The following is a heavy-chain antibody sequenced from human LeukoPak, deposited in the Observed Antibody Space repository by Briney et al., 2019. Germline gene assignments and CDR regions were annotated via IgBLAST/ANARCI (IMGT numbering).Heavy chain of an antibody. CDR2: INLDGSEK. CDR3: AREGTRGFFDS. D-gene: IGHD1/OR15-1a*01. V-gene: IGHV3-7*01. CDR1: GFTFSSYW. J-gene: IGHJ4*02. Sequence: PGGSLRLPCAASGFTFSSYWMSWVRQAPGKGLEWVADINLDGSEKYYVDSVKGRFTISRDNAKNSLNLHMNSLRAEDTAVYYCAREGTRGFFDSWGQGTLVTVSS.